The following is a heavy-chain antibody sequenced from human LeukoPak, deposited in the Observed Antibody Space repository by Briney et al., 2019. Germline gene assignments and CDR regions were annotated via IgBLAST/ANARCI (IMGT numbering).Heavy chain of an antibody. J-gene: IGHJ4*02. CDR2: IYYSGST. CDR3: ARAHGVDSSSLGFDY. Sequence: SETLSLTCTVSGGSISSYYWSWIRQPPGKGLEWIGYIYYSGSTNYNPSLKSRVTISVDTSKNQFSLKLSSVTAADTAVYYGARAHGVDSSSLGFDYWGQGTLVTVSS. D-gene: IGHD6-6*01. V-gene: IGHV4-59*01. CDR1: GGSISSYY.